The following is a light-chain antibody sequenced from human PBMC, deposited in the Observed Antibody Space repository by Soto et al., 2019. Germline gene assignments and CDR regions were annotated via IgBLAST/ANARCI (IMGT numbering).Light chain of an antibody. J-gene: IGKJ4*01. Sequence: DIQMTQSPSPMSASVGDRVTITSRASHGIDNYLAWFQQKPGKVPQRLIYAASTLQSGVPSRFSGSGSGTEFTLTISSLPPEDFATYYCLQHRSYPLTFGGGTKVDI. CDR2: AAS. V-gene: IGKV1-17*03. CDR3: LQHRSYPLT. CDR1: HGIDNY.